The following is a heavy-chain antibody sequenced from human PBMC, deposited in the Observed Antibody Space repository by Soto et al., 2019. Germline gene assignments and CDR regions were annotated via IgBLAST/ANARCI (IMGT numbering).Heavy chain of an antibody. V-gene: IGHV3-23*01. Sequence: GSLRLSCAASGFTFSSYAMSWVRQAPGKGLEWVSAISGSGGSTYYADSVKGRFTISRDNSKNRLYLQMNSLRAGDTAVYYCAKDPLGLGYCRGWGQGTLVTVSS. J-gene: IGHJ4*02. CDR2: ISGSGGST. D-gene: IGHD2-15*01. CDR1: GFTFSSYA. CDR3: AKDPLGLGYCRG.